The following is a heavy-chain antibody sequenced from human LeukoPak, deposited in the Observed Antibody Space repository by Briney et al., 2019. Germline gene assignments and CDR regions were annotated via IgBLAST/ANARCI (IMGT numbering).Heavy chain of an antibody. Sequence: GASVKVSCKASGYTFTSYDINWVRQATGQGLEWMGWMNPNSGNTGYAQKFQGRVTMTRNTSISTAYMELSSLRSDDTAVYYCARGFMATGLLNYFDYWGQGTLVTVSS. CDR1: GYTFTSYD. CDR2: MNPNSGNT. V-gene: IGHV1-8*01. D-gene: IGHD5-24*01. J-gene: IGHJ4*02. CDR3: ARGFMATGLLNYFDY.